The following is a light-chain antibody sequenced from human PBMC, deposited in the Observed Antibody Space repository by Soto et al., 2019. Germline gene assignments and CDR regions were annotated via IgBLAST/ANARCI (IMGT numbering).Light chain of an antibody. V-gene: IGLV2-8*01. CDR3: SSYAGSHNLV. CDR2: EVS. CDR1: SSDVGGYNY. J-gene: IGLJ2*01. Sequence: QSALTQPPSASGSPGQSVTISCTGTSSDVGGYNYVSWYQQHPGKAPKLMIYEVSKRPSGVPDRFSGSTSGNTASLNASGLQAEDEAHHFCSSYAGSHNLVLGGGNQLTVL.